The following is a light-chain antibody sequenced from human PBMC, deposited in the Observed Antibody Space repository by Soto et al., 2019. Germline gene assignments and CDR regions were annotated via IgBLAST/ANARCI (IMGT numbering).Light chain of an antibody. CDR1: LSISSW. V-gene: IGKV1-5*01. Sequence: DIPMTQSPSTLSASVGDRVIITCRASLSISSWLAWYQQKPGKAPKLQIYDASNLQSGVPSRFSGSGSGTEFTLTISSLQPDDFATYYCQQYNSYLTFGPGTKVDIK. J-gene: IGKJ3*01. CDR3: QQYNSYLT. CDR2: DAS.